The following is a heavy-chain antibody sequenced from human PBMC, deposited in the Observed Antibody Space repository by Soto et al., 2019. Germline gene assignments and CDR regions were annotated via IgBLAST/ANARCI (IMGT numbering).Heavy chain of an antibody. V-gene: IGHV1-2*02. CDR3: ARGGGVGVAGSAAFDM. D-gene: IGHD3-3*01. CDR1: GYPVTAYY. CDR2: INPATGAA. J-gene: IGHJ3*02. Sequence: QLHLVQSGAVVKKPGASVTVSCSASGYPVTAYYMHWVRQAPGRGLEWMGGINPATGAAKYTQTFQGRVTLTRAPATSTVFMELSGPTSVAPAVFYCARGGGVGVAGSAAFDMWGQGTLVTVSS.